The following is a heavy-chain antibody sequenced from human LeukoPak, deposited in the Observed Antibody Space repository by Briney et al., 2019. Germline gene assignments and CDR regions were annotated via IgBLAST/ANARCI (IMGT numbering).Heavy chain of an antibody. CDR1: GYTFTSYY. Sequence: ASVKVSCKASGYTFTSYYMHWVRQAPGQGLEWMGIINPSGGSTGYAQKFQGRVTMTRDTSTSTVYMELSSLRSEDTAVYYCARSSGWLPLDYWGQGTLVTVSS. CDR2: INPSGGST. V-gene: IGHV1-46*01. D-gene: IGHD6-19*01. J-gene: IGHJ4*02. CDR3: ARSSGWLPLDY.